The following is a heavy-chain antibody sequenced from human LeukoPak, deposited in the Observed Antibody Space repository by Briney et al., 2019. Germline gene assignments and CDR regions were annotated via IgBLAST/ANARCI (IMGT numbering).Heavy chain of an antibody. CDR2: FYSGGST. V-gene: IGHV3-53*01. CDR1: GFSVSSNY. Sequence: GGSLRLSCAASGFSVSSNYMSWVRQAPGKGLEWVSVFYSGGSTYYADSVKGRFTISRDNAKNTVYLQMNSLRAEDTAVYYCARDLTGAVFDFWGQGTLVTVSS. J-gene: IGHJ4*02. CDR3: ARDLTGAVFDF. D-gene: IGHD1-26*01.